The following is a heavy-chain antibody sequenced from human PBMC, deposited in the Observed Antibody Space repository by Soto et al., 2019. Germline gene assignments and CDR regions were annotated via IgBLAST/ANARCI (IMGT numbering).Heavy chain of an antibody. V-gene: IGHV3-13*05. CDR3: ARYRGGLDV. J-gene: IGHJ6*02. CDR2: FDTAGDP. Sequence: EVQLVESGGGLVQPGGSLRLSCAASGFSFRNYDMHWVRQAPGKGLEWVSVFDTAGDPYYAGSVKGRFTISRDNAKNSLYLQMDSLRAGDTAVYYCARYRGGLDVWGQGTSVTVSS. CDR1: GFSFRNYD.